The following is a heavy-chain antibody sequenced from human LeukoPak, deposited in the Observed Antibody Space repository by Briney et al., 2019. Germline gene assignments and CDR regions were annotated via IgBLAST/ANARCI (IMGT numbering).Heavy chain of an antibody. V-gene: IGHV3-30-3*01. CDR3: ARFRADLKRITIFRTGGAFDI. Sequence: PGGSLRLSCAASGFTFSNYAMHWVRQAPGKGLEWVAVISYDGSNKYYADSVKGRFTISRDNSKNTLYLQMNSLRAEDTAVYYCARFRADLKRITIFRTGGAFDIWGQGTMVTVSS. D-gene: IGHD3-9*01. J-gene: IGHJ3*02. CDR2: ISYDGSNK. CDR1: GFTFSNYA.